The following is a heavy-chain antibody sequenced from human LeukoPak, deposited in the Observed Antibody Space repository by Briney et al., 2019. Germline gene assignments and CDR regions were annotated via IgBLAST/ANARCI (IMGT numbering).Heavy chain of an antibody. D-gene: IGHD3-10*01. CDR2: IKSKGDGETT. Sequence: GGSLRLSCAASGFTFTNAWMTWVRQAPGKGLEWVGRIKSKGDGETTDYAAPVKGRFIMARDDSKATMYLQMNILQAEDTAVYYCATDLGLTMIRGVIVHWGQGALVTVSS. J-gene: IGHJ4*02. CDR3: ATDLGLTMIRGVIVH. V-gene: IGHV3-15*01. CDR1: GFTFTNAW.